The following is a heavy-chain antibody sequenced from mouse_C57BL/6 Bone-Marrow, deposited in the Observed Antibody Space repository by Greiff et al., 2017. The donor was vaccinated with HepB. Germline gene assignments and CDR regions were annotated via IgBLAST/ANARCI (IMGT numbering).Heavy chain of an antibody. J-gene: IGHJ2*01. D-gene: IGHD2-3*01. CDR1: GYTFTSYW. CDR2: IDPSDSYT. V-gene: IGHV1-59*01. CDR3: ARDGYPYYFDY. Sequence: QVQLQQPGAELVRPGTSVKLSCKASGYTFTSYWMHWVKQRPGQGLEWIGVIDPSDSYTNYNQKFKGKATLTVDTSSSTAYMQLSSLTSEDSAVYYCARDGYPYYFDYWGQGTTVTVSS.